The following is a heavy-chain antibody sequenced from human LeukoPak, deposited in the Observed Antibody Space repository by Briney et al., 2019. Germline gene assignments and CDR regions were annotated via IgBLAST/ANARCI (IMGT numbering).Heavy chain of an antibody. J-gene: IGHJ4*02. V-gene: IGHV3-23*01. CDR3: AKDRVTTVTTFFSQFDY. CDR1: GFTFSNYA. D-gene: IGHD4-11*01. Sequence: GGSLRLSCAASGFTFSNYAMHWVRQAPGKGLEGVSGMTGSGDKTFYTDSLKGRFTISRDNSKNTLFLQISSLRADDTAVYYCAKDRVTTVTTFFSQFDYWGQGTLVTVSS. CDR2: MTGSGDKT.